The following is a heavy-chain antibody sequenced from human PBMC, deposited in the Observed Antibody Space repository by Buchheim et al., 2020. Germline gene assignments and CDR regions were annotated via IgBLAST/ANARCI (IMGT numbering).Heavy chain of an antibody. Sequence: QVQLVESGGGVVQPGRSLRLSCAASGFTFSTYGMHWVRQAPGKGLEWVALISCDGRIEYYADSVKGRFTISRDKSKNTLYLQMNSLRADDTAVYYCARFYSYCSGGTCYPRGMDVWGQGTT. J-gene: IGHJ6*02. CDR1: GFTFSTYG. V-gene: IGHV3-30*03. D-gene: IGHD2-15*01. CDR3: ARFYSYCSGGTCYPRGMDV. CDR2: ISCDGRIE.